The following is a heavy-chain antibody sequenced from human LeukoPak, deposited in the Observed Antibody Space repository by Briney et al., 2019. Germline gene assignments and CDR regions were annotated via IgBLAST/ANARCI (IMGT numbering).Heavy chain of an antibody. Sequence: GGSLRLSCAASEFSVGSNYMTWVRQAPGKGLEWVSLIYSGGSTYYADSVKGRFTISRDNSKNTLYLQMNSLRAEDTAVYYCAKGGVNSCYSAVYYWGQGTLVTVSS. CDR3: AKGGVNSCYSAVYY. V-gene: IGHV3-66*01. D-gene: IGHD2-15*01. J-gene: IGHJ4*02. CDR2: IYSGGST. CDR1: EFSVGSNY.